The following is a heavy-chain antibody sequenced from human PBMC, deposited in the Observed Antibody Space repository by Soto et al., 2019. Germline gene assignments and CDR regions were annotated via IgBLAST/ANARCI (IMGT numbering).Heavy chain of an antibody. CDR3: AEERY. D-gene: IGHD1-1*01. CDR2: ISYDGSNK. CDR1: GFTFSSYG. Sequence: VQLVESGGGVVQPGRSLRLSCAASGFTFSSYGMHWVRQAPGKGLEWVAVISYDGSNKYYADSVKGRFTISRDNSKNTLYLQMNSLRAEDTAVYYCAEERYWGQGTLVTVSS. J-gene: IGHJ4*02. V-gene: IGHV3-30*03.